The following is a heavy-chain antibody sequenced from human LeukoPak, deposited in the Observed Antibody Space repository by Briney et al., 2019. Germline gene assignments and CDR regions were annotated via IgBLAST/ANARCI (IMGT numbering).Heavy chain of an antibody. J-gene: IGHJ4*02. CDR2: ISSDGVNT. V-gene: IGHV3-64*01. D-gene: IGHD4-17*01. Sequence: GGSLRLFCAASGFTFSYYTMHWVRQAPGKGLEYVSAISSDGVNTYYANSVKGRFTISRDNSKNTLYLQMGSLRAEDMAVYYCARDEYGDYIFEYWGQGTLVTVSS. CDR1: GFTFSYYT. CDR3: ARDEYGDYIFEY.